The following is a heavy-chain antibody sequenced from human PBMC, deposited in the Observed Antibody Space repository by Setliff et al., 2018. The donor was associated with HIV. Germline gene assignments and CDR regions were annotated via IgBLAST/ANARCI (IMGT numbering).Heavy chain of an antibody. Sequence: SVKVSCKASRFTFTSAAVQWVRQARGQRPEWIGWIVVGSGNTKYAQRFQERVTITRDMSTRTAYMELSSLRSEDTAVYYCAVDLGDYYYDTTDYYYGGGLGYWGQGTLVTVS. CDR3: AVDLGDYYYDTTDYYYGGGLGY. V-gene: IGHV1-58*01. D-gene: IGHD3-22*01. CDR1: RFTFTSAA. J-gene: IGHJ4*02. CDR2: IVVGSGNT.